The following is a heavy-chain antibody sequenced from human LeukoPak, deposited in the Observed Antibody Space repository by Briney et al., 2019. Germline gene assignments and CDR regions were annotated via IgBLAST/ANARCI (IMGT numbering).Heavy chain of an antibody. CDR3: ARGSQQLVIDY. Sequence: SGGSLRLSCAASGFTFSSYTMKWVRQAPGKGLEWVSHISTSSSTIYYADSVKGRFTISRDNAKNSLYLQVNSLRDEDTAMYYCARGSQQLVIDYWGQGTLVTVSS. CDR2: ISTSSSTI. D-gene: IGHD6-13*01. J-gene: IGHJ4*02. V-gene: IGHV3-48*02. CDR1: GFTFSSYT.